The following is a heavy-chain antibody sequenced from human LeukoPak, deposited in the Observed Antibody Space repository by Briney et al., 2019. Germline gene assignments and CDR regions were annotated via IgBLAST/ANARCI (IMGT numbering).Heavy chain of an antibody. CDR1: GGSISSYY. Sequence: SETLPLTCTVSGGSISSYYWSWIRQPPGKGLEWIGYIYYSGSTNYNPSLKSRVTISVDTSKNQFSLKLSSVTAADTAVYYCARGYGDYVFDYWGQGTLVTVSS. J-gene: IGHJ4*02. CDR2: IYYSGST. CDR3: ARGYGDYVFDY. D-gene: IGHD4-17*01. V-gene: IGHV4-59*08.